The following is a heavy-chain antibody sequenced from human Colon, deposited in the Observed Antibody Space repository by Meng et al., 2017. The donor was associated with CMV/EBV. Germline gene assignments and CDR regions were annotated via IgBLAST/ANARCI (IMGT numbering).Heavy chain of an antibody. CDR1: GFTFSSYW. D-gene: IGHD3-9*01. Sequence: GGSLRLSCAASGFTFSSYWMHWVRQAPGKGLVWVSRINSDGSSTSYADSVKGRFTISRDNAKNTLYLQMNSLRAEDTAVYYCARVERYFAWHPSEVYYYYGMDVWGQGTTVTVSS. V-gene: IGHV3-74*01. CDR3: ARVERYFAWHPSEVYYYYGMDV. CDR2: INSDGSST. J-gene: IGHJ6*02.